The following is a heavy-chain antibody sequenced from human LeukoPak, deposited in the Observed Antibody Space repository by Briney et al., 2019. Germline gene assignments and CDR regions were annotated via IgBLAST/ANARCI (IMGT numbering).Heavy chain of an antibody. V-gene: IGHV1-18*01. CDR2: ISAYNGNT. CDR1: GYTFTSYG. D-gene: IGHD1-26*01. Sequence: ASVKVSCKASGYTFTSYGISWVRQAPGQGLEWMGWISAYNGNTNYAQKLQGRVTMTTDTSTSTAYMELRSLRSDDTAVYYCARVIRRVGGSYYYFDYWGQGTLVPVSS. CDR3: ARVIRRVGGSYYYFDY. J-gene: IGHJ4*02.